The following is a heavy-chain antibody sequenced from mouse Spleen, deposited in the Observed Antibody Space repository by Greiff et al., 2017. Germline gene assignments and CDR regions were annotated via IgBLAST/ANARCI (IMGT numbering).Heavy chain of an antibody. CDR1: GYTFTSYW. J-gene: IGHJ2*01. Sequence: QVHVKQPGAELVKPGASVKMSCKASGYTFTSYWITWVKQRPGQGLEWIGDIYPGSGSTNYNEKFKSKATLTVDTSSSTAYMQLSSLTSEDSAVYYCAREGPYFDYWGQGTTLTVSS. D-gene: IGHD3-3*01. CDR3: AREGPYFDY. V-gene: IGHV1-55*01. CDR2: IYPGSGST.